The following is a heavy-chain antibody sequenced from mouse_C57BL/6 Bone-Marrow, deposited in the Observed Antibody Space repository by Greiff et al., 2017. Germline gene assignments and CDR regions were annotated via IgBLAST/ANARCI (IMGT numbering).Heavy chain of an antibody. D-gene: IGHD1-1*01. CDR3: AREILRYAMDY. Sequence: EVQLVESGGGLVKPGGSLKLSCAASGFTFSSYAMSWVRQTPEKRLAWVATISDGGSYTYYPDNVKGRFTISRDNAKNNLYLQMSHLKSEDTAMYYCAREILRYAMDYWGQGTSVTVSS. V-gene: IGHV5-4*01. J-gene: IGHJ4*01. CDR1: GFTFSSYA. CDR2: ISDGGSYT.